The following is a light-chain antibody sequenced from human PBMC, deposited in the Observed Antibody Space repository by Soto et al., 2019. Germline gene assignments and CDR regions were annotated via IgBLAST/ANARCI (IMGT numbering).Light chain of an antibody. CDR1: SSDVGFYTH. CDR2: EVS. J-gene: IGLJ1*01. V-gene: IGLV2-14*01. CDR3: ISYTGRSTSYV. Sequence: QSVLTQPASVSGSPGQSITVSCTGTSSDVGFYTHVAWYQQHPGKAPKLMIYEVSSRPSGVSNRFSGSKSGNTASLTISGLQAEHEADYYCISYTGRSTSYVFGSGTKVTVL.